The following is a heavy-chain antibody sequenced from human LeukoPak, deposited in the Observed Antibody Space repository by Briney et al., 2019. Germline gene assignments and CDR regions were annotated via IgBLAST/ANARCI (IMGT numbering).Heavy chain of an antibody. V-gene: IGHV3-33*01. Sequence: PGRSLRLSCAASGFTFSSYGMHWVRQAPGKGLEWVAVIWYDGSNKYYADSVKGRFTISRDNSKNTLYLQMNSLRAEDTAVYYCAGGSTVTTESEFDYWGQGTLVTVSS. CDR3: AGGSTVTTESEFDY. CDR2: IWYDGSNK. D-gene: IGHD4-17*01. CDR1: GFTFSSYG. J-gene: IGHJ4*02.